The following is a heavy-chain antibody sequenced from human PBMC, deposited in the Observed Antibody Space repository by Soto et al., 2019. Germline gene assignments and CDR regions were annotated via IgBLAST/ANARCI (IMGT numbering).Heavy chain of an antibody. V-gene: IGHV1-8*01. CDR3: ARGLTIFGVVIRYYYYYMDV. J-gene: IGHJ6*03. CDR1: GYTFTSYD. D-gene: IGHD3-3*01. CDR2: MNPNSGNT. Sequence: ASVKVSCKASGYTFTSYDINWVRQATGQGLEWMGWMNPNSGNTGYAQKFQGRVTMTRNTSISTAYMELSSLRSEDTAVYYCARGLTIFGVVIRYYYYYMDVWGKGTTVTVSS.